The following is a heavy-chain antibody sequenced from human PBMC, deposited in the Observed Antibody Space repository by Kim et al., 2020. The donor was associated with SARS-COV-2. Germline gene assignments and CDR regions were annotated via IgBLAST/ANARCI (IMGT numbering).Heavy chain of an antibody. V-gene: IGHV4-31*03. CDR1: GGSISSGGYY. Sequence: SETLSLTCTVSGGSISSGGYYWSWIRQHPGKGLEWIGYIYYSGSTYYNPSLKSRVTISVDTSKNQFSLKLSSVTAADTAVYYCARGGRKFRAGPRPVYYYGMDVWGQGTTVTVSS. J-gene: IGHJ6*02. CDR2: IYYSGST. CDR3: ARGGRKFRAGPRPVYYYGMDV. D-gene: IGHD3-16*01.